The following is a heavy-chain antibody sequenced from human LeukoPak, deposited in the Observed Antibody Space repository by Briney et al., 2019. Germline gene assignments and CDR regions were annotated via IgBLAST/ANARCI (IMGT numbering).Heavy chain of an antibody. D-gene: IGHD6-13*01. CDR1: GGSISSGDYY. CDR2: IYYSGST. V-gene: IGHV4-30-4*01. Sequence: PSETLSLTCTVSGGSISSGDYYWSWIRQPPGKGLEWIGYIYYSGSTYYNPSLKSRVTISVDTSKNQFSLKLSSVTAADTAVYYCARVYSSSWRFSNNWFDPWGQGTLVTVSS. CDR3: ARVYSSSWRFSNNWFDP. J-gene: IGHJ5*02.